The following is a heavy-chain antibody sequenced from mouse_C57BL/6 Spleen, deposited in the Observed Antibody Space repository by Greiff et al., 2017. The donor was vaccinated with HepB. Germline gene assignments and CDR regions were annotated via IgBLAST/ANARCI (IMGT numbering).Heavy chain of an antibody. CDR1: GFTFSDYY. CDR2: ISNGGGST. CDR3: ARHRIPYYYGSSDRAMDD. V-gene: IGHV5-12*01. Sequence: EVKLVESGGGLVQPGGSLKLSCAASGFTFSDYYMYWVRQTPEKRLEWVAYISNGGGSTYYPDTVKGRFTISRDNAKNTLYLQMSRLKSEDTAMYYCARHRIPYYYGSSDRAMDDWSQGTSVTVSS. D-gene: IGHD1-1*01. J-gene: IGHJ4*01.